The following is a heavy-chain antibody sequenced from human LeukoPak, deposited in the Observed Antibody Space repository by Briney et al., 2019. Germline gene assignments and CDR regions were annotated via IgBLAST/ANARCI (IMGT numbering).Heavy chain of an antibody. CDR3: ASEGTTGTTWGPDY. CDR1: RFTFNTYW. V-gene: IGHV3-74*01. Sequence: GGSLRLSCAASRFTFNTYWMHWVRQAPGKGLVWVSRIDSDGNSTAYADSVKGRFTISRDNAKNTLYLQMNSLRAEDTAVYYCASEGTTGTTWGPDYWGQGTLVTVSS. D-gene: IGHD1-1*01. CDR2: IDSDGNST. J-gene: IGHJ4*02.